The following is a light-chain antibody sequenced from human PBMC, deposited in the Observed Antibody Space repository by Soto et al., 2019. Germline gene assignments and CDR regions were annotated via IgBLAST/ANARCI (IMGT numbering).Light chain of an antibody. CDR2: GAF. V-gene: IGKV3-20*01. CDR1: QSINSSY. CDR3: QFVGSFRYT. J-gene: IGKJ2*01. Sequence: EIVLTQSPGTLSLSPGERATLACRASQSINSSYFAWYQQRPGQAPSLLIYGAFSRDTGIPDRFSVSVCGTDFTFIISRLQPEDVPVDYCQFVGSFRYTLGKVTKVYIK.